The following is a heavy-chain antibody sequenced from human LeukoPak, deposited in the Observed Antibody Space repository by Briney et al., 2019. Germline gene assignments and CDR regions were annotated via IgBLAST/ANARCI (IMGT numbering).Heavy chain of an antibody. Sequence: SETLSLTCAVYGGSLSGYYWTWIRQPPGKGLEWIGEISHSGSTNYNPSLKSRVTISVDTSKNQFSLKLSSVTAADTAVYYCARVGVAAAATADYWGQGTLVTVSS. D-gene: IGHD6-13*01. J-gene: IGHJ4*02. CDR2: ISHSGST. CDR3: ARVGVAAAATADY. CDR1: GGSLSGYY. V-gene: IGHV4-34*01.